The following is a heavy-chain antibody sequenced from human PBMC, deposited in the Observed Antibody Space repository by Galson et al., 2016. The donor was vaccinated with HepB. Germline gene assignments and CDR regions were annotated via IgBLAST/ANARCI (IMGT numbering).Heavy chain of an antibody. V-gene: IGHV4-4*02. Sequence: SETLSLTCTVSGASFSDNACWGWVRQPPGKGLEWVGEICRIGSTNAHPSLESRVSISVDKSRNHFSLNLTSVTATDTAVYYCATGTTLTTRFDYWGHGTLVAVSS. CDR3: ATGTTLTTRFDY. CDR2: ICRIGST. D-gene: IGHD1/OR15-1a*01. J-gene: IGHJ4*01. CDR1: GASFSDNAC.